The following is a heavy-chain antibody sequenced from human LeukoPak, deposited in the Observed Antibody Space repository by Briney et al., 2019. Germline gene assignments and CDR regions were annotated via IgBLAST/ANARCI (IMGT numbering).Heavy chain of an antibody. D-gene: IGHD2-21*02. CDR3: TTIVGGTYSGGWFDP. Sequence: PGGSLRLSCAASGFSFTNAWMSWVRQAPGKGLEWIGRIKTNTDGATTDYAAPVRGRFTISRDDLRSIVYLQMNSLKTEDTGVYYCTTIVGGTYSGGWFDPWGQGTLVTVTS. V-gene: IGHV3-15*05. CDR1: GFSFTNAW. CDR2: IKTNTDGATT. J-gene: IGHJ5*02.